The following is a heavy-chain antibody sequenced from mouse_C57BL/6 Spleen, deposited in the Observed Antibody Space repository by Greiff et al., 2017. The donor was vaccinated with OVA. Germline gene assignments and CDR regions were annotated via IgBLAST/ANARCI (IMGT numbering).Heavy chain of an antibody. CDR3: ARFDYDGGYAMDY. CDR2: IYPGDGDT. CDR1: GYAFSSSW. Sequence: VQLVESGPELVKPGASVKISCKASGYAFSSSWMNWVKQRPGKGLEWIGRIYPGDGDTNYNGKFKGKATLTADKSSSTAYMQLSSLTSEDSAVYFCARFDYDGGYAMDYWGQGTSVTVSS. J-gene: IGHJ4*01. D-gene: IGHD2-4*01. V-gene: IGHV1-82*01.